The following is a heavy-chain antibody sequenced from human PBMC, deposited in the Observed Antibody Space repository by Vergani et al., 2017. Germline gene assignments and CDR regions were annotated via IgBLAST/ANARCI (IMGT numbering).Heavy chain of an antibody. V-gene: IGHV3-23*01. CDR1: GFTFNHYA. D-gene: IGHD5-12*01. CDR3: AKANPRNSGYDYLYYYHAMDV. J-gene: IGHJ6*02. Sequence: EVQLLESGGDLVQPGGSLRLSCAASGFTFNHYAMNWVRQAPGKGLEWVSGISGSGGSTYYAASVKGRFTVSRDSANNTLNLQMNSLSAGDTAVYYCAKANPRNSGYDYLYYYHAMDVWCQGTTVAVSS. CDR2: ISGSGGST.